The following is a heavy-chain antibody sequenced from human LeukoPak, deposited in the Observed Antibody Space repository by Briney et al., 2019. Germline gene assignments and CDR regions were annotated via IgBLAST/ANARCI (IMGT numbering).Heavy chain of an antibody. CDR1: GVSINSGGYY. CDR2: LSFGGST. J-gene: IGHJ4*02. D-gene: IGHD3-3*02. CDR3: ARGFSRAYYYFEY. Sequence: PSETLSLTCIVSGVSINSGGYYWTWIRQPPGKRLEWLGYLSFGGSTFYNPSLQGRVTISADGSKTQFSLKMSSVTDADTAVYYCARGFSRAYYYFEYWGQGTLVTVSS. V-gene: IGHV4-31*03.